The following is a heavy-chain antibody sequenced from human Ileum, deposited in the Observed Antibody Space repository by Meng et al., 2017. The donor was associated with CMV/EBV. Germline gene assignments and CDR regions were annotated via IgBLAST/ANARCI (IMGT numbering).Heavy chain of an antibody. J-gene: IGHJ4*02. CDR3: ARDSGSYYVY. Sequence: SCATCGFTFSNYRMNWVRQAPGKGLEWVSSISTSSSYIFYADSVKGRFTISRDNAKNSLYLQMNSLRAEDTAVYYCARDSGSYYVYWGQGTLVTVSS. D-gene: IGHD1-26*01. V-gene: IGHV3-21*01. CDR2: ISTSSSYI. CDR1: GFTFSNYR.